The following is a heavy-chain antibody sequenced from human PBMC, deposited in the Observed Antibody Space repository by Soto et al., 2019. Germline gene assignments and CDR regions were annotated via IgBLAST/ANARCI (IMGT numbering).Heavy chain of an antibody. D-gene: IGHD2-15*01. Sequence: QITLKESGPTLVKPTQTLTLTCTFSGFSLSTSGVGVGWIRQPPGKALEWLALIYWNDDKRYSPSLKSRLTIPKDTSKNQVVLTMTNMDPVDTATYYCAHRWWSNWFDPWGQGTLVTVSS. CDR1: GFSLSTSGVG. V-gene: IGHV2-5*01. CDR2: IYWNDDK. CDR3: AHRWWSNWFDP. J-gene: IGHJ5*02.